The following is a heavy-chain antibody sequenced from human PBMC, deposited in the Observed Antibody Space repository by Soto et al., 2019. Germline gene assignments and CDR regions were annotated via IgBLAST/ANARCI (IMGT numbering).Heavy chain of an antibody. CDR2: TYWDDDK. Sequence: QITLNESGPTQVKPRQTLTLTCTFSGFSLTTSGVGVGWIRQSPGKAPEWLALTYWDDDKRYSPSLKSRLTITTDTSKNQVVLTMADLDPADTATYYWAPRVLRTVFGVVTPTAIYFDFWGQGTPVAVSS. J-gene: IGHJ4*02. CDR3: APRVLRTVFGVVTPTAIYFDF. V-gene: IGHV2-5*02. D-gene: IGHD3-3*01. CDR1: GFSLTTSGVG.